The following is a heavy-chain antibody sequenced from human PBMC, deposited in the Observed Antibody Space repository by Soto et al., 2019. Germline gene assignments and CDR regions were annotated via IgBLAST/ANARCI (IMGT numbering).Heavy chain of an antibody. V-gene: IGHV3-66*01. CDR2: IYSGGST. CDR3: ARDFVHGDHPEYFQH. Sequence: EVQLVESGGGLVQPGGSLRLSCAASGFTVSSNYMNWVRQAPGKGLEWVSVIYSGGSTYYADSVKGRFTISRDNSKNTLSLQMNSLRAEYTAVYYCARDFVHGDHPEYFQHWGKGTLVTVSS. J-gene: IGHJ1*01. D-gene: IGHD4-17*01. CDR1: GFTVSSNY.